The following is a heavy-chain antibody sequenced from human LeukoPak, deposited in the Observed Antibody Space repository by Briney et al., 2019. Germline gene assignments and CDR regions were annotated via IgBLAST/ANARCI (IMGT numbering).Heavy chain of an antibody. CDR3: ARQSGSYYRRGGYFDY. J-gene: IGHJ4*02. CDR1: GGSFSGYY. Sequence: PSETLSLTCAVYGGSFSGYYWSWIRQPPGKGLEWIGEINHSGSTNYNPSLKSRVTISVDTSKNQFSLKLSSVTAADTAVYYCARQSGSYYRRGGYFDYWGQGTLVTVSS. CDR2: INHSGST. V-gene: IGHV4-34*01. D-gene: IGHD1-26*01.